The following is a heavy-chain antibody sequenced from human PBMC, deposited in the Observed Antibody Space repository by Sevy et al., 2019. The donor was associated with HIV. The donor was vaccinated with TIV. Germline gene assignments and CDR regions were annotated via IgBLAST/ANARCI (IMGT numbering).Heavy chain of an antibody. V-gene: IGHV3-72*01. CDR3: VREDKNFYLDF. Sequence: GGSLRLSCSTSGFNFSEHFMEWVRQAPGKGLEWIGRCRNKPDRFTTEYAASVKGRFTICRDDSKSSLYLQMSGLQADDTALYFCVREDKNFYLDFWGQGTLVTVSS. CDR1: GFNFSEHF. J-gene: IGHJ4*02. CDR2: CRNKPDRFTT.